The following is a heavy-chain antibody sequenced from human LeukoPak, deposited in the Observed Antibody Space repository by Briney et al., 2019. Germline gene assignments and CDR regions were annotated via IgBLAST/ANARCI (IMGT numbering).Heavy chain of an antibody. J-gene: IGHJ5*02. CDR3: ARGVRPAAMSAWWFDP. CDR1: GGSFSSGSYY. CDR2: IYYSGTT. D-gene: IGHD2-2*01. V-gene: IGHV4-61*01. Sequence: RTSETLSLTCTVSGGSFSSGSYYWSWIRQPPGKGLEWIGYIYYSGTTNYNPSLKRRVTISVDTSKNQFSLKLSSVTAADTAVYYCARGVRPAAMSAWWFDPWGQGTLVTVSS.